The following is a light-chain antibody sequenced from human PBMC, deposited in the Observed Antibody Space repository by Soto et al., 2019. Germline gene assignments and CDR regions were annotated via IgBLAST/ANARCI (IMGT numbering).Light chain of an antibody. CDR2: ASS. Sequence: DIQMTQSPSSLSTFVGDRVTITCRTSQSIDIYVNWYQQRPGKAPNLLIYASSNLHSGVPSRFSGSGSGRDFTLSINSVQPEDFATYYCQQSYNTPRTFGQGTKLQIK. V-gene: IGKV1-39*01. CDR1: QSIDIY. J-gene: IGKJ2*02. CDR3: QQSYNTPRT.